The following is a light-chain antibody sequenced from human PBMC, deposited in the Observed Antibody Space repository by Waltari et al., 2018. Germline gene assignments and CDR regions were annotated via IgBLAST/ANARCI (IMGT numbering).Light chain of an antibody. CDR2: PAS. Sequence: IQLTQSPSSLSASVGDRVSITCRASQGISSYLAWYQQKPGKAPTLLIYPASTLESGVPSRFSGSGSGTEFTLTITSLQPEDFATYFCQDLHDYPVFGPGTKVDIK. J-gene: IGKJ3*01. CDR1: QGISSY. V-gene: IGKV1-9*01. CDR3: QDLHDYPV.